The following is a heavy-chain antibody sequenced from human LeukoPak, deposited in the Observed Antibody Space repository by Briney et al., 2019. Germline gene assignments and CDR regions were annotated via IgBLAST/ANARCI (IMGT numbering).Heavy chain of an antibody. J-gene: IGHJ4*02. V-gene: IGHV4-59*01. CDR2: IYGSGYT. CDR3: ARETSLAGFASGLGFNY. Sequence: SEALSLTCTVSGGSISGWYWSWIRQPPGKGLEWIGYIYGSGYTNYNPSLKSRVTMSIDTSKNHFSLKLTSVTAADTATYYCARETSLAGFASGLGFNYWGQGILVTVSS. CDR1: GGSISGWY. D-gene: IGHD6-19*01.